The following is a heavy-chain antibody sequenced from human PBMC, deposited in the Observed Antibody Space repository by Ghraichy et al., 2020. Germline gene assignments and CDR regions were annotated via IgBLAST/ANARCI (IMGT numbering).Heavy chain of an antibody. J-gene: IGHJ5*02. V-gene: IGHV1-3*01. CDR1: GHTFSRYA. D-gene: IGHD4-23*01. Sequence: ASVKVSCKGSGHTFSRYAMHWVRQAPGQGLEWMGWINAGNGYTGYSKKFQGRVTITRDTSAMTTYMELSSLKSEDTAVYFCAGEVDYGGNSYKWFDPWGQGTLVIVSS. CDR3: AGEVDYGGNSYKWFDP. CDR2: INAGNGYT.